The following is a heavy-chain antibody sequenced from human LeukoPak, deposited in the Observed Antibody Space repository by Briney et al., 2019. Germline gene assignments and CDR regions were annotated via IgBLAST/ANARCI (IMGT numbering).Heavy chain of an antibody. CDR1: GFSFSAYA. J-gene: IGHJ4*02. Sequence: PGGSLRLSCAASGFSFSAYAMNWVRQAPGKGLEWVSTISVSGDSTFYADSVQGRFTISRDNSKNTLYLQMNSLRAEDTAVYYCAKVGGDHYWGQGTLVTVSS. CDR2: ISVSGDST. CDR3: AKVGGDHY. D-gene: IGHD3-16*01. V-gene: IGHV3-23*01.